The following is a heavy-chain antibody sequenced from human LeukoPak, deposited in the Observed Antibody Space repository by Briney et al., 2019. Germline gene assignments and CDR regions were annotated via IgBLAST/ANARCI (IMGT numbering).Heavy chain of an antibody. CDR3: VKVGPTYSLGAFDI. CDR2: INSDGSST. V-gene: IGHV3-74*01. Sequence: GGSLRLSCTASGFTFSSFWMHWVRHAPGKGLVWVSRINSDGSSTNYADSVKGRFTISRDNAKSTLYLQMNSLTAEDTAVYYCVKVGPTYSLGAFDIWGQGTMVTVSS. J-gene: IGHJ3*02. CDR1: GFTFSSFW. D-gene: IGHD1-26*01.